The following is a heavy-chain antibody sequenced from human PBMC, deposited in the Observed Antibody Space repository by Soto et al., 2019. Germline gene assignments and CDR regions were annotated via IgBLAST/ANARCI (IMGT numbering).Heavy chain of an antibody. CDR1: GYSFTSYW. D-gene: IGHD6-6*01. V-gene: IGHV5-10-1*01. Sequence: GESLKISCKGSGYSFTSYWISWVRQMPGKGLEWMGRIDPSDSYTNYSPSFQGHVTISADKSISTAYLQWSSLKASDTAMYYCARLQYSSSSQYYYYYYGMDVWGQGTTVTVSS. J-gene: IGHJ6*02. CDR3: ARLQYSSSSQYYYYYYGMDV. CDR2: IDPSDSYT.